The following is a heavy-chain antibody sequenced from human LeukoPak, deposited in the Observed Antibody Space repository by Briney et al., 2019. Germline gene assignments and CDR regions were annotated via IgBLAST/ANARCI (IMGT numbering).Heavy chain of an antibody. Sequence: ASVKVSCKASGGTFSSYAISWVRQAPGQGLEWMGGIIPIFGTANYAQKFQGRVTITTDESTSTAYMELRSLRSDDTAVYYCARDSTPGIAAAGMGLFFYYYGMDVWGQGTTVTVSS. CDR2: IIPIFGTA. CDR3: ARDSTPGIAAAGMGLFFYYYGMDV. D-gene: IGHD6-13*01. J-gene: IGHJ6*02. V-gene: IGHV1-69*05. CDR1: GGTFSSYA.